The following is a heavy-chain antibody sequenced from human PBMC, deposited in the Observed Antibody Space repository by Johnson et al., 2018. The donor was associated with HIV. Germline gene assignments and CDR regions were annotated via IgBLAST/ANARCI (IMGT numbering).Heavy chain of an antibody. CDR1: GFTFSNAW. J-gene: IGHJ3*02. V-gene: IGHV3-15*01. Sequence: VQLVESGGGLVKPGVSLRLSCAASGFTFSNAWMTWVRQAPGKGLEWVGRIKSKTDGATTDYAAPVKGRFTISRDNAKNTLYLQMHILRAEDTAVYYCAMGGNYYDSRGGGAFDIWGQGTMVTVSS. CDR2: IKSKTDGATT. CDR3: AMGGNYYDSRGGGAFDI. D-gene: IGHD3-22*01.